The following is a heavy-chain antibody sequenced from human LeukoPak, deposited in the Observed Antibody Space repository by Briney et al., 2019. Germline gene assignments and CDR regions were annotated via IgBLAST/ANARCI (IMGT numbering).Heavy chain of an antibody. CDR2: IYPNGIT. CDR1: GGSNFSYY. V-gene: IGHV4-4*08. Sequence: SETLSLTCTVSGGSNFSYYWNWIRQPPGKGLEWIGYIYPNGITSYNPSLRSRGTISIATSKNQFSLRLRSVTAADTAIYYCATRAYYVTSGYHPTSGYFDLWGRGTLVTVSS. J-gene: IGHJ2*01. CDR3: ATRAYYVTSGYHPTSGYFDL. D-gene: IGHD3-22*01.